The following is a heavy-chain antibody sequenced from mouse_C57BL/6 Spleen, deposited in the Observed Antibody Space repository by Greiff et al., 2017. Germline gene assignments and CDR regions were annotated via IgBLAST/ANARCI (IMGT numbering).Heavy chain of an antibody. Sequence: EVQLMESGPELVKPGASVKISCKASGYSFTGYYMNWVKQSPEKSLEWIGEINPSTGGTTYNQKFKAKATLTVDKSSSTAYMQLKSLTSEDSAVYYCARDYYGSSYWYFDVWGTGTTVTVSS. CDR2: INPSTGGT. CDR3: ARDYYGSSYWYFDV. D-gene: IGHD1-1*01. CDR1: GYSFTGYY. J-gene: IGHJ1*03. V-gene: IGHV1-42*01.